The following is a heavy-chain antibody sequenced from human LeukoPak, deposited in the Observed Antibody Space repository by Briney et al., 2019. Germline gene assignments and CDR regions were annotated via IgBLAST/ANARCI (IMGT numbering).Heavy chain of an antibody. CDR3: ARDSGSYLQPSDY. Sequence: GGSLRLSCAASGFTFSSYAMSWVRQAPGRGLEWVSSITSSDDRTYYADSVQGRFTISRDNSKNTLYLQMSSLSAEDAAVYHCARDSGSYLQPSDYWGQGTLVTVSS. CDR1: GFTFSSYA. J-gene: IGHJ4*02. D-gene: IGHD1-26*01. CDR2: ITSSDDRT. V-gene: IGHV3-23*01.